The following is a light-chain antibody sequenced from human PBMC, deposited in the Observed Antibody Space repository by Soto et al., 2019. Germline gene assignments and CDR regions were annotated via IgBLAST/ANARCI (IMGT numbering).Light chain of an antibody. CDR1: QSVDRY. CDR3: QQYGDSPPGT. Sequence: EVVLTQSPDTLSLYPGETATLSCRASQSVDRYVAWYQQKLGQAPRLXIYDAYTRATGIPDRFSGSGCGTDFTLPTCRLEPEDFSLYFCQQYGDSPPGTFGQGTRLDI. CDR2: DAY. V-gene: IGKV3-20*01. J-gene: IGKJ5*01.